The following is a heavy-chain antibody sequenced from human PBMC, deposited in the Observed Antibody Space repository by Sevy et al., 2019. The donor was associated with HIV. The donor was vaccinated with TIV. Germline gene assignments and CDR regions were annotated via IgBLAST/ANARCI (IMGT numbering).Heavy chain of an antibody. CDR2: IKSKTDGGTT. CDR3: TTVGVITMVRGVTIRDDY. D-gene: IGHD3-10*01. Sequence: GGSLRLSCAASGFTFSNAWMSWVRQAPGKGLEWFGRIKSKTDGGTTDYAAPVKGRFTISRDDSKNTLYLQMNSLKTEDTAVYYCTTVGVITMVRGVTIRDDYWGQGTLVTVSS. CDR1: GFTFSNAW. V-gene: IGHV3-15*01. J-gene: IGHJ4*02.